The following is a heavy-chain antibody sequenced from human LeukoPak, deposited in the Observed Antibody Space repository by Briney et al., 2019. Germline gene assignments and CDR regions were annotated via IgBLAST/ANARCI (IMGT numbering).Heavy chain of an antibody. Sequence: GGSLRPSCAASGFTFSSYSMNWVRQAPGKGLEWVSSISSSSSYIYYADSVKGRFTISRDNAKNSLYLQMNSLRAEDTAVYYCARVGNYGGNSRAFDIWGQGTMVTVSS. D-gene: IGHD4-23*01. CDR3: ARVGNYGGNSRAFDI. CDR2: ISSSSSYI. V-gene: IGHV3-21*01. J-gene: IGHJ3*02. CDR1: GFTFSSYS.